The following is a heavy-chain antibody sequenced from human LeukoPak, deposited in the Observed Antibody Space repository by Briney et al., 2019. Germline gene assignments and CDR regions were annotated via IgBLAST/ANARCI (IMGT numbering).Heavy chain of an antibody. J-gene: IGHJ4*02. V-gene: IGHV3-23*01. Sequence: GGSLRLSCVGSGFTFTSNPLSWVRQAPGKGLEWVSAISGSGGNTYYGDSVRGRFTISRDNSKNTLYLQMNSLRAEDTAAYYCATTKPARRYFDYWGQGTLVTVSS. D-gene: IGHD6-6*01. CDR2: ISGSGGNT. CDR3: ATTKPARRYFDY. CDR1: GFTFTSNP.